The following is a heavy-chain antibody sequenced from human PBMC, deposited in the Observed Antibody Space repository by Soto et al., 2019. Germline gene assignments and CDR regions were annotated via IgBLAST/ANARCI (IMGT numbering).Heavy chain of an antibody. D-gene: IGHD2-21*01. Sequence: SETLSLTCTVSGGSIDSGDYYWSWIRQPPGKGLEWIGYVYYSGTTNYNPSLKSRVTISVDTSKNQFSLKLSSVTAADTAVYYCARELFGRFFDYWGQGTLVTVSS. J-gene: IGHJ4*02. CDR2: VYYSGTT. V-gene: IGHV4-61*08. CDR3: ARELFGRFFDY. CDR1: GGSIDSGDYY.